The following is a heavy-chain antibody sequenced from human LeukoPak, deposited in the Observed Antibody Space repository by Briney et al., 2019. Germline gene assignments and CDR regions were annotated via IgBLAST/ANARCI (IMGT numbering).Heavy chain of an antibody. CDR1: GFRVSNYY. CDR2: IKQDGSAR. Sequence: GGSLRLSCAVSGFRVSNYYMSWVRQAPGKGLEWVANIKQDGSARNHVDSVKGRFTISRDNAKNSVFLEMNSLRDEDTAVYYCARDDPWGYYDSWGQGTLVTVSS. CDR3: ARDDPWGYYDS. J-gene: IGHJ4*02. V-gene: IGHV3-7*01. D-gene: IGHD7-27*01.